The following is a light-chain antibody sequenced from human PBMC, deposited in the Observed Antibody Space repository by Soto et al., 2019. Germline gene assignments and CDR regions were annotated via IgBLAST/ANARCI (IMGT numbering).Light chain of an antibody. V-gene: IGKV3-15*01. J-gene: IGKJ4*01. Sequence: DIILTQSPAIVSVSPGERATLSFRACRSVSTNLAWYQHKHGQAPRLLIYGASTRVTDIPPRFSGSGSGTECTLTINYLKSEDFGVYYCQQYDKTLPPVTFGGGTKVEI. CDR2: GAS. CDR1: RSVSTN. CDR3: QQYDKTLPPVT.